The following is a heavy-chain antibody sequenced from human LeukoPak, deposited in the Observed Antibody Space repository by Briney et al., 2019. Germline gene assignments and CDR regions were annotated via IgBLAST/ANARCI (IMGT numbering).Heavy chain of an antibody. V-gene: IGHV1-2*04. Sequence: ASVKVSCKASGYTFTGYYMHWVRQAPGQGLEWMGWINPNSGGTNYAQKFQGWVTMTRDTSISTAYMELSRLRSDDTAVYYCARGEIRYFEWLSFDYWGQGTLVTVSS. CDR1: GYTFTGYY. CDR2: INPNSGGT. J-gene: IGHJ4*02. D-gene: IGHD3-9*01. CDR3: ARGEIRYFEWLSFDY.